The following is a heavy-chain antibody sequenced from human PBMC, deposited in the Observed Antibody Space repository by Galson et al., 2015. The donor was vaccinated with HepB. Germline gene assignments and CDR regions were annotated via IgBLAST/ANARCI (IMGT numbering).Heavy chain of an antibody. CDR2: ISSSSSYI. CDR3: ARHYSSSWYYYYYGMDV. CDR1: GFTFSSYS. D-gene: IGHD6-13*01. J-gene: IGHJ6*02. V-gene: IGHV3-21*01. Sequence: SLRLSCAASGFTFSSYSMNWVRQAPGKGLEWVSSISSSSSYIYYADSVKGRFTISRDNAKNSLYLQMNSLRAEDTAVYYCARHYSSSWYYYYYGMDVWGQGTTVTVSS.